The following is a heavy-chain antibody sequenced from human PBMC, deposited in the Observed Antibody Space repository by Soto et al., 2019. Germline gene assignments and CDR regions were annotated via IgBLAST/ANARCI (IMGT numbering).Heavy chain of an antibody. CDR1: GGSFSGYY. D-gene: IGHD2-15*01. CDR2: INHSGLT. Sequence: SETLSLTCAVYGGSFSGYYWSWIRQPPGKGLEWIGEINHSGLTYYNPSLKSRVTLSVDTSKNQFSVRLNSVTAADTAVYYCAPLSVSLSGPYGIHVWGQGTTVTVSS. CDR3: APLSVSLSGPYGIHV. V-gene: IGHV4-34*01. J-gene: IGHJ6*02.